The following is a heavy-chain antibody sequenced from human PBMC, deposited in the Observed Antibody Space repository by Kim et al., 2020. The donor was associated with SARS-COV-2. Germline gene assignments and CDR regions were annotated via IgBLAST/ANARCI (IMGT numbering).Heavy chain of an antibody. Sequence: GGSLRLSCAASGFTFSSYDMHWVRQVTGKGLEWVSAIGTGGDTYYPGSVKGRFSISRENAKNSLYLQMNNLRAGDTAVYYCAREGSTLTGNYDDWYFDLWGRGTLVTVSS. V-gene: IGHV3-13*01. CDR3: AREGSTLTGNYDDWYFDL. J-gene: IGHJ2*01. CDR2: IGTGGDT. CDR1: GFTFSSYD. D-gene: IGHD7-27*01.